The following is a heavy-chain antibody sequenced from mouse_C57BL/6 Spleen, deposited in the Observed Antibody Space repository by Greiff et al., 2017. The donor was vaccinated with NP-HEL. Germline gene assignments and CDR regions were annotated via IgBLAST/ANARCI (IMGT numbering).Heavy chain of an antibody. CDR2: IDPNSGGT. J-gene: IGHJ3*01. CDR3: AREDYGSSLFAY. D-gene: IGHD1-1*01. V-gene: IGHV1-72*01. Sequence: QVQLKQPGAELVKPGASVKLSCKASGYTFTSYWMHWVKQRPGRGLEWIGRIDPNSGGTKYNEKFKSKATLTVDKPSSTAYMQLSSLTSEDSAVYYCAREDYGSSLFAYWGQGTLVTVSA. CDR1: GYTFTSYW.